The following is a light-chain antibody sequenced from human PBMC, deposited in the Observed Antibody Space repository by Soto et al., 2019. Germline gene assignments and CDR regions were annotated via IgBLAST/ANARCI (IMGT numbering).Light chain of an antibody. CDR3: QSYDRSLSDHV. CDR2: GNS. V-gene: IGLV1-40*01. Sequence: QSVLTQPPSVSGAPGQRVTISCTGSSSNMGAGYDVHWYRQLPGTAPKLLIYGNSNRPSGVPDRFSGSKSGTAASLAITGLQAEDEADDYCQSYDRSLSDHVFGTGTKVTVL. CDR1: SSNMGAGYD. J-gene: IGLJ1*01.